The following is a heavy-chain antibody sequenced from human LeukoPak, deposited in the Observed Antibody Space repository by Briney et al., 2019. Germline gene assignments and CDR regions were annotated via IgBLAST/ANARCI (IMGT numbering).Heavy chain of an antibody. CDR1: GGSFSGYY. CDR2: INHSGST. Sequence: SETLSLTCAVYGGSFSGYYWSWTRQPPGKGLEWIGEINHSGSTNYNPSLKSRVTISVDTSKNQFSLKLSSVTAADTAVYYCARGLAVAGTMEYFQHWGQGTLVTVSS. J-gene: IGHJ1*01. V-gene: IGHV4-34*01. CDR3: ARGLAVAGTMEYFQH. D-gene: IGHD6-19*01.